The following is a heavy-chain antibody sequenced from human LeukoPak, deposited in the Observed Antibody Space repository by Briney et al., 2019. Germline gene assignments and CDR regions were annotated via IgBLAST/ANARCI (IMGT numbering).Heavy chain of an antibody. CDR3: ARQSSNWGAYFDY. D-gene: IGHD7-27*01. CDR1: GYSFTSYW. J-gene: IGHJ4*02. Sequence: GESLKISCKGSGYSFTSYWIGWVRQMPGKGLEWVGIIYLGDSDTRYSPSFQGQVTMSADKSISTAYLQWSSLKASDTAIYYCARQSSNWGAYFDYWGQGTLVTVSS. V-gene: IGHV5-51*01. CDR2: IYLGDSDT.